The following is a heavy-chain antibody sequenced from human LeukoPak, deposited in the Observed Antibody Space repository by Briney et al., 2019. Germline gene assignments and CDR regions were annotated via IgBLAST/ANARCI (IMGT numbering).Heavy chain of an antibody. CDR2: ISSSSSYI. V-gene: IGHV3-21*01. J-gene: IGHJ4*02. CDR3: ARDREGGATLDY. CDR1: GFTFSSYS. D-gene: IGHD1-26*01. Sequence: GGSLRLSCAASGFTFSSYSMNWVRQAPGKGLEWVSSISSSSSYIYYADSVKGRFTTSRDNAKNSLYLQINSLRAEDTAVYYCARDREGGATLDYWAQGTLVTVSS.